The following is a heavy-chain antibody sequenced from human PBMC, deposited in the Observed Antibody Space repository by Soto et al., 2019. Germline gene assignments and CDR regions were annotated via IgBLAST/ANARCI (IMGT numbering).Heavy chain of an antibody. V-gene: IGHV1-69*01. Sequence: QVQLVQSGADVRKPWSSVRVSCKASGGSFNRHTISWVRQAPGQGLEWMGGIIPIFGTANHAQKFQGRVTIIADESTSTVYMEFSRLRSDDTAIYYCARGWGYDSTDYYYAYWGQGTLVTVSS. CDR1: GGSFNRHT. CDR2: IIPIFGTA. D-gene: IGHD3-22*01. CDR3: ARGWGYDSTDYYYAY. J-gene: IGHJ4*02.